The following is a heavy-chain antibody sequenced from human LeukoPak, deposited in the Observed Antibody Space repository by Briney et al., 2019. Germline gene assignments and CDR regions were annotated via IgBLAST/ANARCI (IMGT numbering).Heavy chain of an antibody. CDR1: GFTVITND. Sequence: GGSLRLSCAASGFTVITNDMTWVRQAPGKGLEWVSVLYCDGNTKYADSVQGRFTMSRDNSKNTLYIEMNSLSSDDTAVYYCARGVEPLAANTLAYWGQGTLVTVSS. D-gene: IGHD1-14*01. J-gene: IGHJ4*02. CDR2: LYCDGNT. V-gene: IGHV3-53*01. CDR3: ARGVEPLAANTLAY.